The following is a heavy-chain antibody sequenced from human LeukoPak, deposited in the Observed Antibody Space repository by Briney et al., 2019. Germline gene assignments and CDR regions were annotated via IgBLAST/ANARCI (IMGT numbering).Heavy chain of an antibody. V-gene: IGHV3-48*01. CDR3: AREGSDFWSGYSKGYFDY. CDR1: GFTFSSYS. D-gene: IGHD3-3*01. Sequence: PGGSLRLSCAVPGFTFSSYSMNWVRRAPGKGLEWVSYIGSSVSTRYYADSVKGRFTISRDNGKHSLYLQMNSLRAEDTAVYYCAREGSDFWSGYSKGYFDYWGQGTLVTVSS. J-gene: IGHJ4*02. CDR2: IGSSVSTR.